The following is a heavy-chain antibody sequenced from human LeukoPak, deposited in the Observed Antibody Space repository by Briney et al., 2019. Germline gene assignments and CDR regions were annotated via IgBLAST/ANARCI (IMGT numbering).Heavy chain of an antibody. V-gene: IGHV4-34*01. Sequence: SETPSLTCAVYGGSFSGYYWSWIRQPPGKGLEWIGEINHSGSTNYNPSLKSRVTISVDTSKNQFSLKLSSVTAADTAVYYCAAGYSYGYGYWGQGTLVTVSS. CDR3: AAGYSYGYGY. D-gene: IGHD5-18*01. CDR2: INHSGST. J-gene: IGHJ4*02. CDR1: GGSFSGYY.